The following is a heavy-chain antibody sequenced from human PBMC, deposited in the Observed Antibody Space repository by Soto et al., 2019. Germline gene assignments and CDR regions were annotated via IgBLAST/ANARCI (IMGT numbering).Heavy chain of an antibody. CDR2: IKSKTDGGTT. Sequence: EVQLVESGGGLVKPGGSLRLSCAASGFTFSNAWMSWVRQAPGKGLEWVGRIKSKTDGGTTDYAAPVKGRFTISRDDSKHTLDLQMNSLKTEDTAVYYCTTLGGYYDFWSGYPFDYWGQGTLVTVSS. CDR1: GFTFSNAW. V-gene: IGHV3-15*01. D-gene: IGHD3-3*01. J-gene: IGHJ4*02. CDR3: TTLGGYYDFWSGYPFDY.